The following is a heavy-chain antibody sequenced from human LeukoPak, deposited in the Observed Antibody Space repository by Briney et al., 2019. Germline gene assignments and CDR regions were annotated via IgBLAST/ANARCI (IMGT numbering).Heavy chain of an antibody. CDR3: ARAVIGGAAATQRNWFDP. CDR2: INHSGIT. Sequence: SETLSLTCAVYGRSFSGYYWTWIRQTPGKGLEWIGEINHSGITDYNPSLRSRVTISVDTSKNQFSLKLSSVTAADTAIYYWARAVIGGAAATQRNWFDPGGQGTLVTVSS. J-gene: IGHJ5*02. V-gene: IGHV4-34*01. CDR1: GRSFSGYY. D-gene: IGHD2-15*01.